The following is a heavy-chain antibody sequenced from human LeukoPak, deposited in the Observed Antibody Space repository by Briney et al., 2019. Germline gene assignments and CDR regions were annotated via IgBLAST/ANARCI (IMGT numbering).Heavy chain of an antibody. CDR2: IYSGGST. CDR1: GFTVSSNY. D-gene: IGHD2-8*01. V-gene: IGHV3-66*01. CDR3: ARDGVMYGTREDY. J-gene: IGHJ4*02. Sequence: GSPRLSCAASGFTVSSNYMSWVRQAPGKGLEWVSVIYSGGSTYYADSVKGRFTISRDNSKNTLYLQMNSLRAEDTAVYYCARDGVMYGTREDYWGQGTLVTVSS.